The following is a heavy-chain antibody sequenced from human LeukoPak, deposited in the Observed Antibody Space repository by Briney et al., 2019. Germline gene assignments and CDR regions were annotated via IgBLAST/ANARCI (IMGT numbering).Heavy chain of an antibody. CDR1: GGTFSTYA. V-gene: IGHV1-69*13. Sequence: SVKVSCKASGGTFSTYAITWVRQAPGQGLEWMGGLIPNFGTARGAQKFQGRVTITADESTSTAYMELSSLRSEDTAVHYCARDDVDTAMVDYWGQGTLVTVSS. CDR3: ARDDVDTAMVDY. J-gene: IGHJ4*02. CDR2: LIPNFGTA. D-gene: IGHD5-18*01.